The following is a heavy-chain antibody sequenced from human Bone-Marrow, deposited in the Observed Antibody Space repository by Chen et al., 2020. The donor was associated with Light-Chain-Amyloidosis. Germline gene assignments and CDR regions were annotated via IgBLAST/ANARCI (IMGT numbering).Heavy chain of an antibody. CDR2: ISNDGNTK. J-gene: IGHJ6*03. Sequence: QVQLVESGGGVVQPGRSLRLSCAASGFTLSSYAIHWVGQAPGKGLEWVAWISNDGNTKYCSDSVEGLFTIFTDNSKNSLTQQMNSMRAEDTAVYYSASVGIQGMPFERYNYYYYMDVWGKGTTVTVSS. CDR3: ASVGIQGMPFERYNYYYYMDV. CDR1: GFTLSSYA. V-gene: IGHV3-30-3*01. D-gene: IGHD5-18*01.